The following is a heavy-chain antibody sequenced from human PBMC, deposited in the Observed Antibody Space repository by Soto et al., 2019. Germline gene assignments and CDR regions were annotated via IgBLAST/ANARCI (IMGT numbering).Heavy chain of an antibody. D-gene: IGHD6-19*01. V-gene: IGHV4-59*01. CDR2: IYYSGST. CDR3: ARIEPVRISGWRRDYYYMVV. J-gene: IGHJ6*03. CDR1: AGSISSYY. Sequence: SETLSLTCTVSAGSISSYYRSWIRQPPGKGQEWNGYIYYSGSTNYNPSLKSRVSISVDTSKNQFSLKLSSVTAADTAVYYCARIEPVRISGWRRDYYYMVVRGKALTVTSSS.